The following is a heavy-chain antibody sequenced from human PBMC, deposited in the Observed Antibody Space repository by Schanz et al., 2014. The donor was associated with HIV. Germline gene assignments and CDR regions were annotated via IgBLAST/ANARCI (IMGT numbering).Heavy chain of an antibody. D-gene: IGHD2-21*02. CDR3: ARTYTGDWSTGAD. CDR1: GDSFSNLG. CDR2: IIPLFGAT. J-gene: IGHJ4*02. V-gene: IGHV1-69*06. Sequence: QVQLVQSGAEVKKPGSSVNISCKASGDSFSNLGINWVRQAPGQGLEWMGGIIPLFGATNYAPKFQDRVTITADKSTSTVYMDLSSLRSEDTAVYYCARTYTGDWSTGADWGQGTLVTVSS.